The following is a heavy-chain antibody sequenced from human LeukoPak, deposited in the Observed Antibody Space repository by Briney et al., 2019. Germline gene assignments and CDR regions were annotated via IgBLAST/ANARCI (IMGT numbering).Heavy chain of an antibody. Sequence: ASVKVSCKASGGTFRSCAITWVRQAPGQGPEWMGRTIPILGTTKYTQKFQGRLTITTDESTSTAYMELSSLVSEDTAVYFCATTDYDFMSGSYYMDVWGKGTTVIVSS. V-gene: IGHV1-69*11. CDR2: TIPILGTT. CDR3: ATTDYDFMSGSYYMDV. J-gene: IGHJ6*03. D-gene: IGHD3-3*01. CDR1: GGTFRSCA.